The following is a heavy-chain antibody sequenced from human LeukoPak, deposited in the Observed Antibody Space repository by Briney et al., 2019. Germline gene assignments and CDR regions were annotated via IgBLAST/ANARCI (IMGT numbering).Heavy chain of an antibody. CDR2: IYTSGST. CDR3: ARVGWLPLGYFDY. J-gene: IGHJ4*02. V-gene: IGHV4-61*02. D-gene: IGHD5-12*01. Sequence: SETLSLTCTVSGGSISSGSYYWSWIRQPAGKGLEWIGRIYTSGSTNYNPSLKSRVTISADTSKNQFSLKLSSVTAADTAVYYCARVGWLPLGYFDYWGQGTLVTVSS. CDR1: GGSISSGSYY.